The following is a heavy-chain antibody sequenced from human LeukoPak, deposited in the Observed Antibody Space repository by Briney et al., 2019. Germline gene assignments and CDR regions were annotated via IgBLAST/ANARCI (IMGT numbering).Heavy chain of an antibody. CDR2: VTGRGVGT. Sequence: GGSLRLSCVASGLTFSSYALAWVRQAPGKGLEWVAAVTGRGVGTHYAESVEGRFTISRDNSRNTMYLQMNSLRAEDTAIYFCGSDPNGDYVGALGYWGRGTLVTVSS. CDR1: GLTFSSYA. V-gene: IGHV3-23*01. D-gene: IGHD2-8*01. CDR3: GSDPNGDYVGALGY. J-gene: IGHJ4*01.